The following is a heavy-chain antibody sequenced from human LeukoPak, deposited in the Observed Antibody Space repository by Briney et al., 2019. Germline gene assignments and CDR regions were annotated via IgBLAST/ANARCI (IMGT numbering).Heavy chain of an antibody. V-gene: IGHV4-34*01. CDR3: ARGGRYQLLYYFDY. J-gene: IGHJ4*02. Sequence: PSETLSLTCAVYGGSLSGYYWSWIRQPPGKGLEWIGEINHSGSTNYNPSLKSRVTISVDTSKNQFSLKLSSVTAADTAVYYCARGGRYQLLYYFDYWGQGTLVTVSS. CDR1: GGSLSGYY. CDR2: INHSGST. D-gene: IGHD2-2*01.